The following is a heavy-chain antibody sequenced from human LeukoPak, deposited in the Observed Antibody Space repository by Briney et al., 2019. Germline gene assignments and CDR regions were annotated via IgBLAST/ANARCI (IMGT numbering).Heavy chain of an antibody. Sequence: LPGGSLRLSCAASGFTFSSYGMHWVRQAPGKGLEWVAVIWYDGSNKYYADSVKGRFTISRDNSKNTLYLQMNSLRAEDTAVYYCAREGTAMVTPDDAFDIWGQGTMVTVSS. J-gene: IGHJ3*02. CDR1: GFTFSSYG. CDR2: IWYDGSNK. CDR3: AREGTAMVTPDDAFDI. V-gene: IGHV3-33*01. D-gene: IGHD5-18*01.